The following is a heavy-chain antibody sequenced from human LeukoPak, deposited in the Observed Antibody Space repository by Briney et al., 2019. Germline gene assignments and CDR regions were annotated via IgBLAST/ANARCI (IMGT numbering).Heavy chain of an antibody. CDR1: GFTFDDYA. CDR3: AKDMGYSYGPPFDY. CDR2: ISWNSGSI. D-gene: IGHD5-18*01. V-gene: IGHV3-9*01. J-gene: IGHJ4*02. Sequence: SLRLSCAASGFTFDDYAMHWVRQAPGKGLEWVSGISWNSGSIGYADSVKGRFTISRDNAKNSLYLQMNSLRAEDTALYYCAKDMGYSYGPPFDYWGQGTLVTVSS.